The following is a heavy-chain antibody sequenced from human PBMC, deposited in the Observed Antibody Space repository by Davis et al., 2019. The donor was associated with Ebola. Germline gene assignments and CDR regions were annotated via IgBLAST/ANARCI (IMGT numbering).Heavy chain of an antibody. Sequence: PGGSLRLSCAASGFTFSSYAMSWVRQAPGKGLEWVSAISGSGGSTYYADSVKGRFTISRDNSKNTLYLQMNSLRAEDTAVYYCARAPLYDYYYGMDVWGQGTTVTVSS. D-gene: IGHD3-16*01. CDR3: ARAPLYDYYYGMDV. CDR1: GFTFSSYA. CDR2: ISGSGGST. J-gene: IGHJ6*02. V-gene: IGHV3-23*01.